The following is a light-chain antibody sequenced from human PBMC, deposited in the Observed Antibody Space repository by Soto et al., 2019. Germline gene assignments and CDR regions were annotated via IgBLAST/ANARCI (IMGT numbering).Light chain of an antibody. CDR3: QQYGSSPTMYT. Sequence: EIVLTLSPGTLSLSPGERATLSCRASQSVSSSYLAWYQQTPGQAPRLLIYGASNRATGIPDRFSGSGSGTDFTLTISRLEPEDFAVYYCQQYGSSPTMYTFGQGTKLEIK. CDR1: QSVSSSY. V-gene: IGKV3-20*01. CDR2: GAS. J-gene: IGKJ2*01.